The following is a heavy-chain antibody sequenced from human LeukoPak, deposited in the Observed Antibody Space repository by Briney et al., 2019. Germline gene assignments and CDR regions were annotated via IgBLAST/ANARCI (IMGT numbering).Heavy chain of an antibody. D-gene: IGHD3-22*01. Sequence: GGSLRLSCAASGFTFSSYAMSWVRQAPGKGLEWVSAISGSGGSTYYADSVKGRFTISRDNSKNTLYLQMNSLRAEDTAVYYCARGLSVYYYDSSGYDGGYWGQGTLVTVSS. V-gene: IGHV3-23*01. J-gene: IGHJ4*02. CDR1: GFTFSSYA. CDR2: ISGSGGST. CDR3: ARGLSVYYYDSSGYDGGY.